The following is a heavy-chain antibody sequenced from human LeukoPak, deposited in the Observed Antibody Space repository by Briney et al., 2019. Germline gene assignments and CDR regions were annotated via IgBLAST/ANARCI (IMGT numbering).Heavy chain of an antibody. Sequence: SSETLSLTCAVSGYSISSGYYWGWIRQPPGKGLEWIGSTYHSGSTYYNPSLKSRVTISVDTSKNQFSLKLSSVTAADTAVYYCSRKRWFGELFLFDYWGQGTLVTVSS. CDR2: TYHSGST. CDR3: SRKRWFGELFLFDY. V-gene: IGHV4-38-2*01. J-gene: IGHJ4*02. D-gene: IGHD3-10*01. CDR1: GYSISSGYY.